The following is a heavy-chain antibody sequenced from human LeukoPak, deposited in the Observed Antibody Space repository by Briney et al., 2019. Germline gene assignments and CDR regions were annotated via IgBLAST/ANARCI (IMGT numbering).Heavy chain of an antibody. J-gene: IGHJ5*02. V-gene: IGHV1-2*02. D-gene: IGHD2-15*01. CDR1: GYTFTVYY. CDR3: ARDRVVVAPIFSLNWFDP. Sequence: ASVTVSCKASGYTFTVYYIHWVRQAPGQGLEWMGWINPNSGDTAYAQHFQGRVTMTRDTSISTAYMQLSSLRSDDTAVYYCARDRVVVAPIFSLNWFDPWGQGTLVTVSS. CDR2: INPNSGDT.